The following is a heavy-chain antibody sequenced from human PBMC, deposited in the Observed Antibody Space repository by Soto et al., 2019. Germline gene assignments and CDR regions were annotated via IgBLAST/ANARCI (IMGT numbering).Heavy chain of an antibody. CDR2: ISAYNGNT. CDR1: GYTFTSYG. J-gene: IGHJ5*02. V-gene: IGHV1-18*04. D-gene: IGHD3-3*01. Sequence: VASVKVSCKASGYTFTSYGISWVRQAPGQGLEWMGWISAYNGNTNYAQKPQGRVTMTTDTSTSTAYMELRSLRSDDTAVYYCAKSNFWSGYENWFDPWGQGTLVTVSS. CDR3: AKSNFWSGYENWFDP.